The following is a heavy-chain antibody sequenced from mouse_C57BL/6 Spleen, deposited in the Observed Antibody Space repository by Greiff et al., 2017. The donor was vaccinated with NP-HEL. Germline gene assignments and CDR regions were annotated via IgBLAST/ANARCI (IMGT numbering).Heavy chain of an antibody. V-gene: IGHV1-61*01. Sequence: QVQLQQPGAELVRPGSSVKLSCKASGYTFTSYWMDWVKQRPGQGLEWIGNIYPSDSETHYNQKFKDKATLTVDKSSSTAYMQLSSLTSEDSAVYYCARRGNDRVDYWGQGTTLTVSS. CDR3: ARRGNDRVDY. CDR2: IYPSDSET. D-gene: IGHD2-12*01. J-gene: IGHJ2*01. CDR1: GYTFTSYW.